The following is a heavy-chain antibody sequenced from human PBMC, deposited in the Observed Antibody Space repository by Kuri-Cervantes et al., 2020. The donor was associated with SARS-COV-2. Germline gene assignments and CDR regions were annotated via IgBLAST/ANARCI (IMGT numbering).Heavy chain of an antibody. CDR3: AKVGNHHESFGYLSF. Sequence: GESLKISCAASGFNFSRTDMHWVRQAPGKGLEWVAVISHDGKNKKCIASGKGRFTISRDNSQNTLYLHMKSLRAEDMAVYFCAKVGNHHESFGYLSFWGQGTMVTVSS. J-gene: IGHJ3*01. CDR1: GFNFSRTD. CDR2: ISHDGKNK. V-gene: IGHV3-30*18. D-gene: IGHD3-22*01.